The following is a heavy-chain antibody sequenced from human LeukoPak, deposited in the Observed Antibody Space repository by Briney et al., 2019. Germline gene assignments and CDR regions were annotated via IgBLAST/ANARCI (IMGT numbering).Heavy chain of an antibody. V-gene: IGHV3-23*01. J-gene: IGHJ4*02. CDR1: GFTFSSYA. Sequence: GGSLRLSCAASGFTFSSYAMSWVRQAPGKGLEWVSDISGSGDSTNYADSVKGRFTISRDNSKNTLYLQMNSLRAEDTAIYYCAKSRGSYWVPEFDYWGQGTLVTVSS. CDR3: AKSRGSYWVPEFDY. D-gene: IGHD1-26*01. CDR2: ISGSGDST.